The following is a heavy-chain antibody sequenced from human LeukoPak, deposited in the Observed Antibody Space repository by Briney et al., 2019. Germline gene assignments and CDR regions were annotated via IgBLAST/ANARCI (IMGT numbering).Heavy chain of an antibody. CDR1: GYTFTGYY. CDR3: ARSGRGHVYGFFDY. D-gene: IGHD3-10*01. V-gene: IGHV1-2*02. J-gene: IGHJ4*02. Sequence: GASVKVSCKASGYTFTGYYMHWVRQAPGQGLEWMGWVNTHTGATNYAQKSQGAVTMTRDTSISTAYMELSRPRSDDTAMYYCARSGRGHVYGFFDYWGQGTLVTASS. CDR2: VNTHTGAT.